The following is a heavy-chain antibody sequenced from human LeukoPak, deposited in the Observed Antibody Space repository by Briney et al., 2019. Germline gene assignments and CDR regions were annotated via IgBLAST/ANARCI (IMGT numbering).Heavy chain of an antibody. V-gene: IGHV3-30*02. CDR3: AKDSWEVGATSEINY. Sequence: GGSLRLSCAASGFTFSSYGMHWVRQAPGKGLEWVAFIRYDGTNKYYADSVKGRFTISRDNSKNTLYLQMNSLRAEDTAVYYCAKDSWEVGATSEINYWGQGTLVTVSS. CDR2: IRYDGTNK. D-gene: IGHD1-26*01. CDR1: GFTFSSYG. J-gene: IGHJ4*02.